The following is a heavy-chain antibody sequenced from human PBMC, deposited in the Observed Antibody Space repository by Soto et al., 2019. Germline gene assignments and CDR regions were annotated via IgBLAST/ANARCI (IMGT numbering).Heavy chain of an antibody. D-gene: IGHD2-2*01. CDR2: ISTSSTCR. CDR1: GYTFSSYT. V-gene: IGHV3-21*04. J-gene: IGHJ4*02. Sequence: AGSLKLSCAASGYTFSSYTMPWVLQAPGKGLEWVSSISTSSTCRYIADSVTGRFTISRDNSQNSLYLQMTSLRAEDTAAYYCARDGSGAAANPYLDYWGQGTLVTVSS. CDR3: ARDGSGAAANPYLDY.